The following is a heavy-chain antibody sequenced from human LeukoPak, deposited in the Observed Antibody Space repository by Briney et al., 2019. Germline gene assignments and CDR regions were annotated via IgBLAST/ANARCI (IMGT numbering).Heavy chain of an antibody. CDR1: GFTFSNYG. CDR3: AREAVAYYYYGMDV. V-gene: IGHV3-30*19. D-gene: IGHD6-19*01. J-gene: IGHJ6*02. CDR2: ISYDGSNK. Sequence: PGGSLRLSCAASGFTFSNYGMHWVRQAPGKGLEWVAVISYDGSNKYYADSVKGRFTISRDNSKNTLYLQMNSLRAEDTAVYYCAREAVAYYYYGMDVWGQGTTVTVSS.